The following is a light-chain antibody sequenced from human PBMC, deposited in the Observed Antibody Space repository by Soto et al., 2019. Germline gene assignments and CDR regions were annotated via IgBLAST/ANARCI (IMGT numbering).Light chain of an antibody. J-gene: IGKJ4*01. V-gene: IGKV1-39*01. CDR2: TTS. CDR3: QQSYSAPLT. Sequence: DIQMTQSPSSLSASVGDRVTITCRASRSISSYLNWYQQKPGKAPNLLIYTTSSLQSGVPSRFSGSGSGTDFTLTISSLQPEDFTTYYCQQSYSAPLTFGGGTKVEI. CDR1: RSISSY.